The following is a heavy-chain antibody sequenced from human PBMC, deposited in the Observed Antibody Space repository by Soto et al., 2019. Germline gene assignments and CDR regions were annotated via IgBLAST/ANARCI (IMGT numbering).Heavy chain of an antibody. CDR2: ISAYNGNT. Sequence: EASVKVSCKASGYTFTSYGISWVRQAPGQGLEWMGWISAYNGNTNYAQKLQGRVTMTTDTSTSTAYMELRSLRSDDTAVYYGARAVGYSSSSDWFDPWGQLTLVTVSS. D-gene: IGHD6-6*01. J-gene: IGHJ5*02. CDR1: GYTFTSYG. V-gene: IGHV1-18*01. CDR3: ARAVGYSSSSDWFDP.